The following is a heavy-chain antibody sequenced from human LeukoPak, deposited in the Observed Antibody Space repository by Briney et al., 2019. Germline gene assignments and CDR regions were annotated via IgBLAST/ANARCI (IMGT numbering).Heavy chain of an antibody. CDR2: ISNSGAT. CDR3: ARLVSQKGQYVGALDF. CDR1: GVSIGTHKFY. V-gene: IGHV4-30-4*01. J-gene: IGHJ3*01. D-gene: IGHD6-6*01. Sequence: PSQTLSLTCSVSGVSIGTHKFYWTWIRQPPRKGLEWIGFISNSGATYSNPSLESRVAISMDTSKNQFSLVLTSVPATDTAVYYCARLVSQKGQYVGALDFWGQGTMVSVSS.